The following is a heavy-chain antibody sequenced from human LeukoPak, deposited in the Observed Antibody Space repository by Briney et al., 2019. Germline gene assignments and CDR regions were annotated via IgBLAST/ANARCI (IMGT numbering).Heavy chain of an antibody. D-gene: IGHD3-3*01. J-gene: IGHJ3*02. CDR3: ARPLLRFPTDAFDI. Sequence: SETLSLTCTVSGGSISSSSYYWGWIRQPPGKGLEWIGSIYYSGSTYYNPSLKSQVTISVETSKNQFSLKLSSVTAADTAVYYCARPLLRFPTDAFDIWGQGTMVTVSS. V-gene: IGHV4-39*01. CDR2: IYYSGST. CDR1: GGSISSSSYY.